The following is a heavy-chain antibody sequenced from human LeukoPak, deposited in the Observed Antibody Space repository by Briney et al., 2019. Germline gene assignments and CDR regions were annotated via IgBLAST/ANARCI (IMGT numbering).Heavy chain of an antibody. J-gene: IGHJ3*02. V-gene: IGHV6-1*01. CDR2: THYRSTWYS. D-gene: IGHD3-3*01. CDR3: ARDELYAPLRDFWSGYHQLDAFDI. Sequence: SQTLSLTCAISGDSVSGNSVGWHWIRQSPSRGLEWLGRTHYRSTWYSEYAESVKGRVTINPDTSKNQFSLKLSSVTAADTAVYYCARDELYAPLRDFWSGYHQLDAFDIWGQGTMVTVSS. CDR1: GDSVSGNSVG.